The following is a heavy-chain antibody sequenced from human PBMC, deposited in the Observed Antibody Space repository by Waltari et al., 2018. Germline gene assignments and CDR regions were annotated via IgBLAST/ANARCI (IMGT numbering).Heavy chain of an antibody. D-gene: IGHD3-10*01. CDR3: ARANYGPDY. CDR2: ISGPGTAK. J-gene: IGHJ4*02. Sequence: QVQLVETGGGLVRPGRSLRLSCAAAGFTFTDYYMSWLRQTPEKGREWLSYISGPGTAKHYADSVKGRFTISRDNAKNSLFLQMNSLRADDTAVYYCARANYGPDYWGQGTLVTVSS. V-gene: IGHV3-11*01. CDR1: GFTFTDYY.